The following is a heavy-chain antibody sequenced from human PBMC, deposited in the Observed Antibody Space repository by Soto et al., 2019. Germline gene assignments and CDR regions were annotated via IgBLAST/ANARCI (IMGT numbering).Heavy chain of an antibody. CDR1: GFSLSTSGVG. CDR3: AHRLPPTAGFYFDY. Sequence: QITLKESGPTLVKPTQTLTLTCTFSGFSLSTSGVGVGWIRQPPGKALEWLALIYSNDAKRYSPSLKSRLTVTKDTSKNQVVLTMTNMDPVDTATYYCAHRLPPTAGFYFDYWGQGTLVTVSS. D-gene: IGHD6-13*01. CDR2: IYSNDAK. J-gene: IGHJ4*02. V-gene: IGHV2-5*01.